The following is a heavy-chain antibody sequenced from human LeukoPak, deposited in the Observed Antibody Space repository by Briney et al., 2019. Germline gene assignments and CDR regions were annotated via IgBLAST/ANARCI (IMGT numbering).Heavy chain of an antibody. CDR2: IRSKAYGWTT. CDR3: TRDLRSYYDSSGYFSHY. J-gene: IGHJ4*02. D-gene: IGHD3-22*01. V-gene: IGHV3-49*03. CDR1: GFTFGDYA. Sequence: PGRSLRLSCTASGFTFGDYAMSWFRQAPGKGLEWVGFIRSKAYGWTTEYAASVKGRFTISRDDSKSIAYLQMNSLKTEDTAVYYCTRDLRSYYDSSGYFSHYWGQGTLVTVSS.